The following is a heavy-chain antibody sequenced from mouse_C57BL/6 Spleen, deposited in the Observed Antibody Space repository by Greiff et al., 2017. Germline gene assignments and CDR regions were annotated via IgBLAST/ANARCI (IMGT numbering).Heavy chain of an antibody. Sequence: QVQLQQSGAELVKPGASVKLSCKASGYTFTSYWMHWVKQRPGQGLEWIGMIHPNSGSTNYNEKFKSKATLTVDKSSSTAYMQLSSLTSEDSAVYYCARVDYYGYDALDYWGQGTTLTVSS. CDR3: ARVDYYGYDALDY. J-gene: IGHJ2*01. CDR1: GYTFTSYW. D-gene: IGHD2-2*01. CDR2: IHPNSGST. V-gene: IGHV1-64*01.